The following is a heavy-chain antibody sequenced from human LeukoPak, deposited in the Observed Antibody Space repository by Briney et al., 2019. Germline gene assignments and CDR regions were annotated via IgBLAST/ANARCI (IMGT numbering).Heavy chain of an antibody. D-gene: IGHD2-2*02. CDR2: ITRSSTTI. Sequence: PGGPLRLSCAASGFNFSIYSMNWVRQAPGKGLEWVSYITRSSTTIYYADSVKGRFTISRDNAKNSLYLQMNSLRAEDTAVYYCARVSPTDIVVVPAAIRAAYYYMDVWGKGTTVTVS. V-gene: IGHV3-48*01. J-gene: IGHJ6*03. CDR3: ARVSPTDIVVVPAAIRAAYYYMDV. CDR1: GFNFSIYS.